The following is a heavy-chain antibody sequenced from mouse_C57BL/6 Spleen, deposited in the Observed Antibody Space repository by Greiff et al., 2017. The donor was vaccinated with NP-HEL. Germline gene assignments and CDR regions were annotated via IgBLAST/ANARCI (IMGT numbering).Heavy chain of an antibody. Sequence: QVQLQQSGAELVRPGASVTLSCKASGYTFTDYEMHWVKQTPVHGLEWIGAIDPETGGTAYNQKFKGKAILTADKSSSTAYMELRSLTSEDSAVYCCTSPAQATGPYYYAMDYWGQGTSVTVSS. V-gene: IGHV1-15*01. CDR1: GYTFTDYE. CDR2: IDPETGGT. CDR3: TSPAQATGPYYYAMDY. D-gene: IGHD3-2*02. J-gene: IGHJ4*01.